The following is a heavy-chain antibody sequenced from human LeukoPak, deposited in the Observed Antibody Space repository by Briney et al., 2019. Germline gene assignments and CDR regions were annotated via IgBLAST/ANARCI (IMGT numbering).Heavy chain of an antibody. Sequence: GGSLRLSCAASGFTVSSNYMSWVRQAPGKGLEWVSVIYSGGSTYYADSVKGRFTISRDNSKNTLYLQMNSLRAEDTAVYYCARESGLFAFDIWGQGTMVTVSS. J-gene: IGHJ3*02. D-gene: IGHD6-19*01. CDR3: ARESGLFAFDI. CDR1: GFTVSSNY. V-gene: IGHV3-66*01. CDR2: IYSGGST.